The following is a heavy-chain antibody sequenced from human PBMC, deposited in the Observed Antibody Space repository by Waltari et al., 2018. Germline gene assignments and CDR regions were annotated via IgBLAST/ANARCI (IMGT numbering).Heavy chain of an antibody. D-gene: IGHD2-15*01. CDR3: AYCSGGSCYDPPGMDV. CDR1: VCTFSRYS. CDR2: ILPIFGTA. V-gene: IGHV1-69*01. Sequence: QVQLVQSGAEVKKPGSSVTVSCKASVCTFSRYSISWVRQAPGQGLEWMGGILPIFGTANYAQKFQGRVTITADESTSTAYMELSSLRSEDTAVYYCAYCSGGSCYDPPGMDVWGQGTTVTVSS. J-gene: IGHJ6*02.